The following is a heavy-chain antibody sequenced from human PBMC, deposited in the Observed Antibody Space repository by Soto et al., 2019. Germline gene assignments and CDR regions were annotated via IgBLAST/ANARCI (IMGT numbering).Heavy chain of an antibody. D-gene: IGHD1-7*01. J-gene: IGHJ6*02. CDR3: AREELITGTRYYYYGMDV. V-gene: IGHV4-61*01. CDR1: GGSISSSSYY. Sequence: PSETLSLTCSVSGGSISSSSYYWSWIRQPPGKGLEWIGYIYYSGSTNYNPSLKSRVTISVDTSKNQFSLKLSSVTAADTAVYYCAREELITGTRYYYYGMDVWGQGTTVTVSS. CDR2: IYYSGST.